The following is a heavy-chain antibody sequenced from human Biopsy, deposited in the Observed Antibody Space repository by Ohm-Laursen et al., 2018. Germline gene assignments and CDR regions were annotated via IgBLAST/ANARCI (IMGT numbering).Heavy chain of an antibody. CDR3: ARGSPRRVSIFEASIYWFDT. D-gene: IGHD6-6*01. Sequence: ASVKVSCKASGGTFSGFAINWVRQARGQGLEWMGRMIPNSGKTGYAQRFQGRVTLTMNTSIGTAYMELSGLRSEDTAVYYCARGSPRRVSIFEASIYWFDTWGQGTLVTVSS. V-gene: IGHV1-8*02. J-gene: IGHJ5*02. CDR1: GGTFSGFA. CDR2: MIPNSGKT.